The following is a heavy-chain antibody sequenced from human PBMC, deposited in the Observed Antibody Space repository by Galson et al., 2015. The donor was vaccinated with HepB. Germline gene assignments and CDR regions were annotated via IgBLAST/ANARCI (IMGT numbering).Heavy chain of an antibody. CDR2: ISYDGSNK. CDR3: AKDMGWLQFWGAFDI. V-gene: IGHV3-30*18. D-gene: IGHD5-24*01. Sequence: SLRLSCAASGFTFSSYGMHWVRQAPGKGLEWVAVISYDGSNKYYADSVKGRFTISRDNSKNTLYLQMNSLRAEDTAVYYCAKDMGWLQFWGAFDIWGQGTMVTVSS. J-gene: IGHJ3*02. CDR1: GFTFSSYG.